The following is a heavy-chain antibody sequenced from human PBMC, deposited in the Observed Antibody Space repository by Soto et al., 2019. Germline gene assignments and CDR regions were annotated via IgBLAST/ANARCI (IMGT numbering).Heavy chain of an antibody. J-gene: IGHJ5*02. CDR1: GFTFSSYA. V-gene: IGHV3-23*01. Sequence: GGSLRLSCATSGFTFSSYAMSWVRQAPGEGLGWVSAVSSIGGITYYADSVKGRFTISRDNSKNTLYLQMNSLRADDTAVYYCARGRPGYSSGCLVSWGPGTLVTVSS. CDR3: ARGRPGYSSGCLVS. CDR2: VSSIGGIT. D-gene: IGHD6-19*01.